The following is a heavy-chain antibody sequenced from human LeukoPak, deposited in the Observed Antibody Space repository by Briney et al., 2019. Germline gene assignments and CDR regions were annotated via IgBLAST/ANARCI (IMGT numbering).Heavy chain of an antibody. V-gene: IGHV1-18*01. CDR2: ISAYNGNT. J-gene: IGHJ4*02. D-gene: IGHD3-22*01. CDR1: GYTFTSYG. Sequence: GASVKVSCKASGYTFTSYGISWVRQAPGQGLEWMGWISAYNGNTNYAQKLQGRVTMTTDTSTRTAYMELRSLRSDDTAVYYCATAVYYDSSVDYWGQGTLVTVSS. CDR3: ATAVYYDSSVDY.